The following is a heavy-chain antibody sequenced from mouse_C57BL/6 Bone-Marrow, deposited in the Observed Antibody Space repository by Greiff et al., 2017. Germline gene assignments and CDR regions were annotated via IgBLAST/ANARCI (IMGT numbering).Heavy chain of an antibody. D-gene: IGHD1-1*01. V-gene: IGHV1-80*01. CDR3: ARGATVVASGYFDY. J-gene: IGHJ2*01. CDR2: IYPGDGDT. CDR1: GYAFSSYW. Sequence: ESGAELVKPGASVKISCKASGYAFSSYWMNWVKQRPGKGLEWIGQIYPGDGDTNYNGKFKGKATLTADKSSSTAYLQLSSLTSEDSAVYFCARGATVVASGYFDYWGQGTTLTVSS.